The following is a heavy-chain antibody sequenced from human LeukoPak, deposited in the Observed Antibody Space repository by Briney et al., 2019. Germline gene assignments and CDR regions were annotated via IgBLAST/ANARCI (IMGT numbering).Heavy chain of an antibody. V-gene: IGHV4-34*01. CDR1: GDSITSGGYY. CDR2: INHSGST. Sequence: SETLSLTCTVSGDSITSGGYYWSWIRQPPGKGLEWIGEINHSGSTNYNPSLKSRVTISVDTSKNQFSLKLTSVTAADTAVYYCARGGGSWYVDYWGQGTLVTVSS. CDR3: ARGGGSWYVDY. D-gene: IGHD6-13*01. J-gene: IGHJ4*02.